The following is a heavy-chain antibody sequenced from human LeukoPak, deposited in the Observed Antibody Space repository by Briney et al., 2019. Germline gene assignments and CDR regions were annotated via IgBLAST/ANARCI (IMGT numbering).Heavy chain of an antibody. CDR3: ARDQVELCSSGSCYVIDN. CDR2: MSYDGSNK. CDR1: GFTFDIYA. D-gene: IGHD2-15*01. Sequence: GGSLRLSCAASGFTFDIYAMHWVRQAPGKGLEWVAVMSYDGSNKYYADSVKGRFTISRDNSRNTLHRQMSSLRVADTAVYYCARDQVELCSSGSCYVIDNWGPGTLVAVSS. J-gene: IGHJ4*02. V-gene: IGHV3-30*04.